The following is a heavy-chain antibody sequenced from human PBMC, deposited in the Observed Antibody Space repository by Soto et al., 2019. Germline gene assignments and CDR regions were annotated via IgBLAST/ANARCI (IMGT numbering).Heavy chain of an antibody. V-gene: IGHV5-51*01. D-gene: IGHD2-2*01. Sequence: GESLKTSCKGSGYSFTSYWIGWVRQMPGKGLEWMGIIYPGDSDTRYSPSFQGQVTISADKSISTAYLQWSSLKASDTAMYYCARPLLAEDYYYGMDVWGQGTTVTVSS. CDR2: IYPGDSDT. CDR1: GYSFTSYW. CDR3: ARPLLAEDYYYGMDV. J-gene: IGHJ6*02.